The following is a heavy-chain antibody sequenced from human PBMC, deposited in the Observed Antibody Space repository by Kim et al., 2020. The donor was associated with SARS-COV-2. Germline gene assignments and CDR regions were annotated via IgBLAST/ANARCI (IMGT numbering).Heavy chain of an antibody. Sequence: QGPGQGLEWMGIVNPSGGGTDYAQKFHGRVTLTRDTSTSTVYMELRGLRSEDTAVYYCARQLRDYYMDVWGKGTTVTVSS. V-gene: IGHV1-46*01. CDR3: ARQLRDYYMDV. D-gene: IGHD2-2*01. CDR2: VNPSGGGT. J-gene: IGHJ6*03.